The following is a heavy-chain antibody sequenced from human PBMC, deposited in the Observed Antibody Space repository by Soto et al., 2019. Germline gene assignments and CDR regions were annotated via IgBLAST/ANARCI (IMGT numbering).Heavy chain of an antibody. CDR1: GFTFRDFA. V-gene: IGHV3-23*01. CDR3: AKDRRITMVRGSLLSFDY. CDR2: ISGSGETP. Sequence: PGGSLRLSCAPSGFTFRDFAMIWVRQAPGKRLEWVSAISGSGETPYYADSVKGRFIISRDNFRNTLYLQMSSLRVEDTAVYYCAKDRRITMVRGSLLSFDYWGQGTLVTVSS. D-gene: IGHD3-10*01. J-gene: IGHJ4*02.